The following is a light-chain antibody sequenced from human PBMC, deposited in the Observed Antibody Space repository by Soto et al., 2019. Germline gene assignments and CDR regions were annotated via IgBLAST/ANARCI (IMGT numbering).Light chain of an antibody. Sequence: EIVLTQSPATLSLSPGERATLSCRASQSVSSYLAWYQQKPGQAPRLLIYNASNRATGIPARFSGSGSGTDFTLTISSLEPEDFSDYYSQKSSNWTLTFGGGTKVEIK. CDR1: QSVSSY. CDR3: QKSSNWTLT. J-gene: IGKJ4*01. V-gene: IGKV3-11*01. CDR2: NAS.